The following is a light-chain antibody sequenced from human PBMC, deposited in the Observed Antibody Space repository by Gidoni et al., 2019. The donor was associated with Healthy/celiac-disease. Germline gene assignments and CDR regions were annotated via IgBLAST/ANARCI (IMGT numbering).Light chain of an antibody. V-gene: IGKV1-9*01. CDR3: QQLNSYPPMCS. Sequence: DIQLTQSPSFLSASVGDRVTITCWASQGSSSYLAWYQQKPGKAPKLLIYAASTLQSGVPSRFSGSGSGTEFTLTISSLQPEDFATYYCQQLNSYPPMCSFGQGTKLEIK. CDR1: QGSSSY. CDR2: AAS. J-gene: IGKJ2*04.